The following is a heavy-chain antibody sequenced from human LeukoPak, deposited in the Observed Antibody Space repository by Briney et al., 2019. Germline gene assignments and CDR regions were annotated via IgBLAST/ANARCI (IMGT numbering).Heavy chain of an antibody. J-gene: IGHJ5*02. Sequence: PGGSLRLTCAASGFTFSDYYMSWIRQAPGKGLECVSYISSSGSTIYYADSVKGRFTISRDNAKQSLYLQMNSLRAEDTALYYCAKGLDIVVVPAAADAWGQGTRVTVST. CDR3: AKGLDIVVVPAAADA. CDR2: ISSSGSTI. V-gene: IGHV3-11*01. CDR1: GFTFSDYY. D-gene: IGHD2-2*01.